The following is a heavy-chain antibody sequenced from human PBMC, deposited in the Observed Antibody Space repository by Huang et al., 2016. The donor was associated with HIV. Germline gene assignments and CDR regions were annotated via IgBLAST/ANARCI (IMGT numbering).Heavy chain of an antibody. Sequence: QIQLMQSGPELKQPGASVKVSCKASGYTFTSYGITWVRQAPGQGPGGRGWISAASGDTEDAQKFQGRVTLPTDTSTNIAYMELRSLRSDDTAKYYCARDPKYHRIGYYRQRRGIDIWGQGTMVSVSS. D-gene: IGHD3-22*01. V-gene: IGHV1-18*01. CDR3: ARDPKYHRIGYYRQRRGIDI. CDR1: GYTFTSYG. CDR2: ISAASGDT. J-gene: IGHJ3*02.